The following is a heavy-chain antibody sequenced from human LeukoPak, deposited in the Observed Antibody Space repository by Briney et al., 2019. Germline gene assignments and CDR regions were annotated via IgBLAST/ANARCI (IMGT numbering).Heavy chain of an antibody. CDR1: GFTFGGHT. J-gene: IGHJ4*02. CDR2: ISYDGSNK. V-gene: IGHV3-30*04. D-gene: IGHD3-10*01. CDR3: ARDRMVRGVILHDY. Sequence: GGSLRLSCTTSGFTFGGHTMHWVRQAPGKGLEWVAVISYDGSNKYYADSVKGRFTISRDNSKNTLYLQMNSLRAEDTAVYYCARDRMVRGVILHDYWGQGTLVTVSS.